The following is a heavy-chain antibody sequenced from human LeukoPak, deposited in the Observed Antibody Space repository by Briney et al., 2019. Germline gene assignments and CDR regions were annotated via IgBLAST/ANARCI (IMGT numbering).Heavy chain of an antibody. V-gene: IGHV3-33*01. CDR3: ARDRVGATSSFDY. J-gene: IGHJ4*02. CDR1: GFTFSSYG. D-gene: IGHD1-26*01. Sequence: GGSLRLSCAASGFTFSSYGMHWVRQAPGKGLEWVAVIWYDGSNKYYADSVKGRFTISRDNSKNTLYLQMNSLRAEDTAVYYCARDRVGATSSFDYWGQGTLVTVSP. CDR2: IWYDGSNK.